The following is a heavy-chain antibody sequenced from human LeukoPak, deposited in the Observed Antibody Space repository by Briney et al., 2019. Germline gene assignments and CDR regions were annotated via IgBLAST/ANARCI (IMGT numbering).Heavy chain of an antibody. Sequence: SETLSLTCTVSGGSISGYYWSWIRQPPGKGLDWLGYIYYTGSTNYNPSLKSRVTISVDTSKNHFSLRLSSATAADTAVYYCASRVSYSGGFQYWGQGTLVTVSS. J-gene: IGHJ4*02. CDR2: IYYTGST. CDR1: GGSISGYY. D-gene: IGHD1-26*01. CDR3: ASRVSYSGGFQY. V-gene: IGHV4-59*01.